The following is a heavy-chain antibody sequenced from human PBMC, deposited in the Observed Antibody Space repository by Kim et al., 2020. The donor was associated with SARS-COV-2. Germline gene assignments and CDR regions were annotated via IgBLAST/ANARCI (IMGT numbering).Heavy chain of an antibody. CDR2: INTNTGNP. Sequence: ASVKVSCKASGYTFTTYGMNWVRQVPGQGLEWMGWINTNTGNPTFAQGFTGRFVFSLYTSVSTAYLQISSLKAEDTAVYYCARTFYDSSAYYYVDYWGQG. CDR3: ARTFYDSSAYYYVDY. D-gene: IGHD3-22*01. V-gene: IGHV7-4-1*02. J-gene: IGHJ4*02. CDR1: GYTFTTYG.